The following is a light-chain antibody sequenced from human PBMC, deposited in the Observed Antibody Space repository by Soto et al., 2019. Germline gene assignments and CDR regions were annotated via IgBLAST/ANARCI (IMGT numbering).Light chain of an antibody. Sequence: DLGMTQSPLSLPVTPGAPASISCRSSQSLLHSNGYNYLDWYLQKPGQTPQLLIYLGSNRASGVPDRFSGSGSGTDFTLEISRVEAEDVGVYYCMQALQTPPNTFGRGTKLEIK. CDR1: QSLLHSNGYNY. CDR2: LGS. J-gene: IGKJ2*01. V-gene: IGKV2-28*01. CDR3: MQALQTPPNT.